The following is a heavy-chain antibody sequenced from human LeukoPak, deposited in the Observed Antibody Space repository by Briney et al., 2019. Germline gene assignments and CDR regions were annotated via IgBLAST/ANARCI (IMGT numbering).Heavy chain of an antibody. V-gene: IGHV4-59*12. Sequence: SETLSLTCTVSGGSISSYYWSWIRQPPGKGLEWIGYIYYSGSTNYNPSLKSRVTISVDTSKNQFSLKLSSVTAADTAVYYCARDLSPYGDYALYYYYYGMDVWGQGTTVTVSS. CDR2: IYYSGST. CDR1: GGSISSYY. CDR3: ARDLSPYGDYALYYYYYGMDV. J-gene: IGHJ6*02. D-gene: IGHD4-17*01.